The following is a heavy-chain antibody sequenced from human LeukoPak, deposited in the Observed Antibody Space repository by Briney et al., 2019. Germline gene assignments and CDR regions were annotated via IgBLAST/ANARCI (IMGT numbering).Heavy chain of an antibody. V-gene: IGHV4-34*01. CDR3: ARGYSSSWYVAFDI. Sequence: WETLSLTCAVYGGSLSGYYWSWIRQPPGKGLEWIGEINHSGSTNYNPSLKSRVTISVDTSKNQFSLKLSSVTAADTAVYYCARGYSSSWYVAFDIWGQGTMVTVSS. D-gene: IGHD6-13*01. CDR1: GGSLSGYY. J-gene: IGHJ3*02. CDR2: INHSGST.